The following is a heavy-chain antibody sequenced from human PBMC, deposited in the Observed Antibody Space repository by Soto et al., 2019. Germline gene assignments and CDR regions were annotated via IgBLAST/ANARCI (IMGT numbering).Heavy chain of an antibody. V-gene: IGHV3-33*01. CDR2: IWSDGSDK. CDR1: GFTFSDSG. CDR3: VRSNPYSCPSGWGGGFDY. Sequence: QVQLVESGGGVVQPGGSLRLSCATSGFTFSDSGMHWVRQAPGKGLEWVAVIWSDGSDKSYADSVEGRFTISRDNSKNTLYLQMNRLKAEDKAVYYCVRSNPYSCPSGWGGGFDYWGQGTLVTVSS. J-gene: IGHJ4*02. D-gene: IGHD6-6*01.